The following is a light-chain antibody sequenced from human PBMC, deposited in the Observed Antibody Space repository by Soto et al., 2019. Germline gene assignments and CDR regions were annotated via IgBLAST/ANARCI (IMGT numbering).Light chain of an antibody. Sequence: EMVMTQSPATLSVSPGERATLSCRASENIITNLAWYQQKPGQPPRLLIYSASTRATGIPARFSGSGSGTEFTLTISSLQSEDFAVYYCQQYNNWPPMYTFGQGTKLEIK. CDR2: SAS. CDR3: QQYNNWPPMYT. CDR1: ENIITN. V-gene: IGKV3-15*01. J-gene: IGKJ2*01.